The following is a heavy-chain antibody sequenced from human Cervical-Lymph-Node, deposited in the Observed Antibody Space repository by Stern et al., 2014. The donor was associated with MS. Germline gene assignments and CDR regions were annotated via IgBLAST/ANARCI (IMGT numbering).Heavy chain of an antibody. V-gene: IGHV2-70*01. Sequence: QVTLKASGPALVKPTQTLTLTCTFSGFSLSTSGMCVSWIRQPPGKALEWLALIDWDDDKYYSTSLKTRLTISKDTSKNQVVLTMTNMDPVDTATYYCARIGVTAAGYDWFDPWGQGTLVTVSS. CDR2: IDWDDDK. J-gene: IGHJ5*02. D-gene: IGHD6-13*01. CDR1: GFSLSTSGMC. CDR3: ARIGVTAAGYDWFDP.